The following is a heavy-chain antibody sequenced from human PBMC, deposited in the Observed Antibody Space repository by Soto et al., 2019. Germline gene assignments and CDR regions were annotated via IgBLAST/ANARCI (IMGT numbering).Heavy chain of an antibody. CDR1: GFTFSDYY. D-gene: IGHD1-1*01. J-gene: IGHJ4*02. V-gene: IGHV3-11*06. CDR2: SSNSGTFS. CDR3: ARSGDNYNRLDY. Sequence: GGSLRLSCEGSGFTFSDYYISWIRQAPGKGLEWISYSSNSGTFSRYADSVKGRFSISRDNTKNLLYLQMNSLRAEDTAVYYCARSGDNYNRLDYWGQGTTVTLSS.